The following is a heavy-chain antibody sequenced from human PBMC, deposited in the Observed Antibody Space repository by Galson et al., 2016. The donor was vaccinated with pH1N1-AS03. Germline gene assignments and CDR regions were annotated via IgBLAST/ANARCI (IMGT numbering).Heavy chain of an antibody. Sequence: SVKVSCKASGYTFTKFLLSWVRQAPGQGLQWIGWMNPNNGSTAFAQKFQGRVTITADRSTSTVSMELSTLRSEDTAFYFCARDRDRYGSGTSFDYWGQGTLVTVSS. V-gene: IGHV1-8*01. CDR3: ARDRDRYGSGTSFDY. CDR1: GYTFTKFL. J-gene: IGHJ4*02. CDR2: MNPNNGST. D-gene: IGHD3-10*01.